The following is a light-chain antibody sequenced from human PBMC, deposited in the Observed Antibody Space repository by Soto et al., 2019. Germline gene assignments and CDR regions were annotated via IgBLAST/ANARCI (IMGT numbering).Light chain of an antibody. CDR1: QGIGVY. CDR2: AAS. J-gene: IGKJ4*01. Sequence: DIQMTQSPSSLSASLGDRVTITCRASQGIGVYLAWFQQKPGKVPKLLIYAASALQSGVPSRFSGSGSGTDFTLTISSLQPEDIATYYCQKYNSAPLTFGGGTRVKIK. V-gene: IGKV1-27*01. CDR3: QKYNSAPLT.